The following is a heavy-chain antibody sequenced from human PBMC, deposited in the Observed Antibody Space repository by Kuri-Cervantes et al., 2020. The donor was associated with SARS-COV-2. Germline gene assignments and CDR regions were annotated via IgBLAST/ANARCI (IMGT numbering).Heavy chain of an antibody. Sequence: SETLSLTCTVSGGSISSYYWSWIRQPAGKGLEWIGRIYTGGSTNYNPSLKSRVTISVDTSKNQFSLKLSSVTAADTAVYYCARQNWVEWLLSDDAFDIWGQGTMVTVSS. CDR2: IYTGGST. D-gene: IGHD3-3*01. CDR1: GGSISSYY. CDR3: ARQNWVEWLLSDDAFDI. V-gene: IGHV4-4*07. J-gene: IGHJ3*02.